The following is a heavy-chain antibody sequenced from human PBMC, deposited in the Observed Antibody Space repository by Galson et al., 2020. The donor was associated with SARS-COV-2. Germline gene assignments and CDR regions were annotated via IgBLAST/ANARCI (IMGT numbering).Heavy chain of an antibody. V-gene: IGHV3-53*01. J-gene: IGHJ3*01. D-gene: IGHD2-21*01. CDR1: GFTVSGTY. Sequence: GGSLRLSCVASGFTVSGTYMNWVRQAPGKGLEWVSVLYASGRTSHYGDSVRGRFTISRDNSKNTVYLQMDSLRGDDTAVYYCAREPLWGGAFNLWGRGTKVTVSS. CDR2: LYASGRT. CDR3: AREPLWGGAFNL.